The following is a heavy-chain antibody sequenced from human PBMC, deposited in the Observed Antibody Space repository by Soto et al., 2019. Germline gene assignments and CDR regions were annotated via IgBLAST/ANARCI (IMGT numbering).Heavy chain of an antibody. CDR3: AKDQGSSWYEIDY. Sequence: GGSLRLSCAASGFTFSNSAVTWVRQAPGKGLEWVSTISGSGGSTYYADSVKGRFTISRDNSKNTLYLQMNSLRAEDTAVYYCAKDQGSSWYEIDYWGQGTLVPVSS. CDR2: ISGSGGST. CDR1: GFTFSNSA. D-gene: IGHD6-13*01. V-gene: IGHV3-23*01. J-gene: IGHJ4*02.